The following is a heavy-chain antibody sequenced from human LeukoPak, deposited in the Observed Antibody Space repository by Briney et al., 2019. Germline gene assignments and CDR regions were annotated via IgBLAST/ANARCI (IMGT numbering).Heavy chain of an antibody. V-gene: IGHV1-18*01. J-gene: IGHJ4*02. CDR1: GYTFIAYG. CDR2: ISAYSDHT. D-gene: IGHD2-2*01. CDR3: ARDRGPKYQLLY. Sequence: ASVKVSCKASGYTFIAYGLSWVRQAPGQGLEWMGWISAYSDHTDYAQKFQDRVTITTDTSTGTAYMELTSLRSDDTAVYYCARDRGPKYQLLYWGQGTLVTVSS.